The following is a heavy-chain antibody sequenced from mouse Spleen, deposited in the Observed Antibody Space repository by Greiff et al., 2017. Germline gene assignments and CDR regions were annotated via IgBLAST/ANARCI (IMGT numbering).Heavy chain of an antibody. D-gene: IGHD1-1*01. Sequence: EVQLQESGAELVRPGASVKLSCTASGFNIKDDYMHWVKQRPEQGLEWIGWIDPENGDTEYASKFQGKATITADTSSNTAYLQLSSLTSEDTAVYYCTTDYGSRMDYWGQGTSVTVSS. CDR3: TTDYGSRMDY. CDR2: IDPENGDT. J-gene: IGHJ4*01. CDR1: GFNIKDDY. V-gene: IGHV14-4*01.